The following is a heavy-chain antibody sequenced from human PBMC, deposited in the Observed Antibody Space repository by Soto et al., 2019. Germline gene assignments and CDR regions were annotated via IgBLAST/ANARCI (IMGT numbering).Heavy chain of an antibody. D-gene: IGHD3-10*01. CDR2: IYYSGST. CDR3: AREVRGFDY. V-gene: IGHV4-59*01. J-gene: IGHJ4*02. CDR1: GDSISSSY. Sequence: SETLSLACTVSGDSISSSYWSWIRQPPGKGLEWIGYIYYSGSTNYNPSLKSRVTISVDTYKNQFSLKLSSVTAADTAVYYCAREVRGFDYWGQRTLVTVSS.